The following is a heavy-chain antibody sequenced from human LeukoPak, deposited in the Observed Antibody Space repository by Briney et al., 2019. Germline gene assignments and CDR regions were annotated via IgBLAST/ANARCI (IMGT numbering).Heavy chain of an antibody. CDR3: ARYGAAYYYALDV. V-gene: IGHV3-33*01. Sequence: PGGSLRLSCAASGFAFSSYGMHWARQAPGKGLEWVAVIWYDGTNKYYADSVKGRFTISRDNSKNTLYLQMNSLRVDDTAVYYCARYGAAYYYALDVWGQGTAVTVSS. J-gene: IGHJ6*01. CDR2: IWYDGTNK. CDR1: GFAFSSYG. D-gene: IGHD6-25*01.